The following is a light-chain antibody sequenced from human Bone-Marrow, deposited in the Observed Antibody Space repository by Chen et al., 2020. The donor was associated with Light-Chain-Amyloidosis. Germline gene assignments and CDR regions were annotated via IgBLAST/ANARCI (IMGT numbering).Light chain of an antibody. Sequence: SYVLTPPSSESVAPGQTATIACGGNNIGSTSVHWYQQTPGQAPLLVVYDDSDRPSGIPERLSGSNSGNTATLTISRVEAGDEADYYCQVWDRSSDRPVFGGGTKLTVL. CDR2: DDS. CDR1: NIGSTS. J-gene: IGLJ3*02. CDR3: QVWDRSSDRPV. V-gene: IGLV3-21*02.